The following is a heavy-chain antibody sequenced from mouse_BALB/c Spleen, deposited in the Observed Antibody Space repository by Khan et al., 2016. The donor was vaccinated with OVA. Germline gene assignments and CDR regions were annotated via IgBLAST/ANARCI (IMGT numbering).Heavy chain of an antibody. CDR2: IIPSNDYT. D-gene: IGHD2-12*01. CDR1: GYTFTTYT. CDR3: VREGAYYSSDGWFAY. V-gene: IGHV1-4*01. J-gene: IGHJ3*01. Sequence: QVQLKQSGAELARPGASVKMSCKASGYTFTTYTIHWVKQRPGQGLEWIGYIIPSNDYTNYNQKFKDRATLTADKSSSTAYMQLSSLTSEDSEDYYCVREGAYYSSDGWFAYWGQGTLVTVSA.